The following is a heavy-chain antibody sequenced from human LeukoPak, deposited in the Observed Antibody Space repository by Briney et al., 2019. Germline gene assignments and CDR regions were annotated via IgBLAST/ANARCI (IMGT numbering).Heavy chain of an antibody. D-gene: IGHD1-1*01. V-gene: IGHV3-21*01. CDR3: ARGLERPPYYYGMDV. CDR1: GFTFSSYS. CDR2: ISSSSSYI. J-gene: IGHJ6*04. Sequence: GGSLRPSCAASGFTFSSYSMNWVRQAPGKGLEWVSSISSSSSYIDYADSVKGRFTISRDNAKNSLYLQMNSLRAEDTAVYYCARGLERPPYYYGMDVWGKGTTVTVSS.